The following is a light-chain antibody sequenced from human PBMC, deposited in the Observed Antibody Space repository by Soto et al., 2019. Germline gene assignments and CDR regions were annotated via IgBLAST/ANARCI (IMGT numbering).Light chain of an antibody. CDR1: SSDVGNYNY. CDR3: CSYAGSYTSLYV. CDR2: DVS. Sequence: SALAQPRSVSGPPGQSVTISCTGTSSDVGNYNYVSWYQQHPGKAPKLMIYDVSERPSGVPDRFSGSKSGNTASLTISGLQAEDEADYHCCSYAGSYTSLYVFGTGTKVTVL. J-gene: IGLJ1*01. V-gene: IGLV2-11*01.